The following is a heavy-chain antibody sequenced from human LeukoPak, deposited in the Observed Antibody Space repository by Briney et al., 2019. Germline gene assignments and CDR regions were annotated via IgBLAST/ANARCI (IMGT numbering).Heavy chain of an antibody. V-gene: IGHV4-61*02. Sequence: PSETLSLTCTVSGGSISSGSYYWSWIRQPAGKGLEWIGRIYTSGSTNYNPSLKSRVTISVDTSKNQFSLKLSSVTAADTAVYYCARGGSSWYSDWFDHWGQGTLVTVSS. CDR2: IYTSGST. J-gene: IGHJ5*02. D-gene: IGHD6-13*01. CDR1: GGSISSGSYY. CDR3: ARGGSSWYSDWFDH.